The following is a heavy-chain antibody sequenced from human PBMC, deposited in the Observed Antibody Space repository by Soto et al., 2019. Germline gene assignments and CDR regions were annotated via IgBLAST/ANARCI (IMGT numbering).Heavy chain of an antibody. D-gene: IGHD2-2*01. V-gene: IGHV3-53*01. J-gene: IGHJ4*02. Sequence: PGGSLRLSCAASGFTVSSNYMSWVRQAPGKGLECVSVIYSGGSTYYAAPVKGRFTISRDDSKNTLYLQMNSLKTEDTAVYYCTTDKLGYCSSTSCYDPSGFDYWGQGTLVTVSS. CDR3: TTDKLGYCSSTSCYDPSGFDY. CDR1: GFTVSSNY. CDR2: IYSGGST.